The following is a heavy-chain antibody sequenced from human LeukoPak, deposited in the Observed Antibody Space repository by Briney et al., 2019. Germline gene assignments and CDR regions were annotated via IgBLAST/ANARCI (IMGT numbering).Heavy chain of an antibody. D-gene: IGHD5-18*01. CDR3: ARGRGDTSMVTCFDY. CDR2: IIPIFDTA. V-gene: IGHV1-69*13. CDR1: GYTFTGYY. Sequence: SVKVSCKASGYTFTGYYMHWVRQAPGQGLEWMGGIIPIFDTANYAQKFQGRVTITADESTSTAYMELSSLRSEDTAVYYCARGRGDTSMVTCFDYWGQGTLVTVSS. J-gene: IGHJ4*02.